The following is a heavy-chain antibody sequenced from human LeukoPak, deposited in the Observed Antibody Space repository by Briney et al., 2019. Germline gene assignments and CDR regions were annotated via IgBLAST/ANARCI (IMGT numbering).Heavy chain of an antibody. D-gene: IGHD6-19*01. V-gene: IGHV3-7*01. J-gene: IGHJ4*02. Sequence: PGGSLRLSCAASGFTFSSYWMSWVRQAPGKGLEWVANIKEDGSEKYYVDSVKGRFTISRDNAKNSLYLQMTSLRAEDTAVFFCARVGSGWYAWDYWGQGTLVTVSS. CDR1: GFTFSSYW. CDR2: IKEDGSEK. CDR3: ARVGSGWYAWDY.